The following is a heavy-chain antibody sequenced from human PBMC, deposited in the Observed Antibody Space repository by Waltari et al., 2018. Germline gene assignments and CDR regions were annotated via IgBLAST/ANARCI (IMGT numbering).Heavy chain of an antibody. V-gene: IGHV4-34*02. CDR2: INDSGRT. D-gene: IGHD3-3*01. CDR3: ARVFDYYYYYMDV. J-gene: IGHJ6*03. Sequence: QVQLQQWGAGLLKPSETLSLTCDVSGGSLSGYHWTWIRQPPGKGLEWIGEINDSGRTTYNPSLESRVTVSIDTANNQFSLRVRSVTAADTAVYYCARVFDYYYYYMDVWGKGTTVTISS. CDR1: GGSLSGYH.